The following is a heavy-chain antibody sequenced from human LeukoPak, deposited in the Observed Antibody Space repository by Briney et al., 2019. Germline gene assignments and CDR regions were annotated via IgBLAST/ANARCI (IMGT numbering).Heavy chain of an antibody. CDR2: IRFDATNK. J-gene: IGHJ4*02. D-gene: IGHD1-14*01. V-gene: IGHV3-30*02. Sequence: GGSLRLSCAASGFTFSDCYMSWVRQAPGKGLEWVCFIRFDATNKYYADSVKGRFTISRDNSNNTLYLQLNNVRTEDTATYFCAKEQYPGYFDFWGQGTLVTVSA. CDR3: AKEQYPGYFDF. CDR1: GFTFSDCY.